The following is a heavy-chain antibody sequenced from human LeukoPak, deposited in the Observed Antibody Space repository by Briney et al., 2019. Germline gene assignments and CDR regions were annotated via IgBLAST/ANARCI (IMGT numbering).Heavy chain of an antibody. CDR3: ARVSVEASIAVAGSFDY. CDR2: ISYDGSNK. CDR1: GFTFSSYG. J-gene: IGHJ4*02. Sequence: PGGSLRLSCAASGFTFSSYGMHWVRQAPGKGLEWVAVISYDGSNKYYADSVKGRFTISRDNSKNTLYLQMNSLRAEDTAVYYCARVSVEASIAVAGSFDYWGQGTLVTVSS. V-gene: IGHV3-30*03. D-gene: IGHD6-19*01.